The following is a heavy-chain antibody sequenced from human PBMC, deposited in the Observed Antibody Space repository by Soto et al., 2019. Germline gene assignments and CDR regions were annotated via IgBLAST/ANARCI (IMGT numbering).Heavy chain of an antibody. V-gene: IGHV3-23*01. Sequence: EVQLLESGGGLVQPGGSLRLSCAASGFTFSTYAMSWVRQAQGKGLEWVATIRGSGGNTHYADSVKGRFTTSRDNSENTEYLQMNSLRAEDTAVYYCTRVKAQILSSGWYGGDDIWGHGTMVTVSS. CDR2: IRGSGGNT. J-gene: IGHJ3*02. D-gene: IGHD6-19*01. CDR1: GFTFSTYA. CDR3: TRVKAQILSSGWYGGDDI.